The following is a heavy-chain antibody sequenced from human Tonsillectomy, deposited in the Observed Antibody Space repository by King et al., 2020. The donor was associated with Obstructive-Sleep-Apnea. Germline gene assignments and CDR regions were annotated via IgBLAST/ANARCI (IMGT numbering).Heavy chain of an antibody. CDR3: ARSQAGYTRSRYYYYGMDV. J-gene: IGHJ6*02. Sequence: VQLVESGGGVVQPGRSLRLSCAASGFTFSSYTMHWVRQAPGKGLEWVAVISYDGSNKYYADSVKGRFTISRDNSKNKLFLQMESLRAEDTAVYYCARSQAGYTRSRYYYYGMDVWGQGTTVTVSS. D-gene: IGHD6-13*01. CDR2: ISYDGSNK. CDR1: GFTFSSYT. V-gene: IGHV3-30*04.